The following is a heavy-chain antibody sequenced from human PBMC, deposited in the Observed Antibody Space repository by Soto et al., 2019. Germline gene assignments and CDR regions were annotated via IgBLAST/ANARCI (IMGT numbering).Heavy chain of an antibody. CDR2: IIPIFGTA. Sequence: QVQLVQSGAEVKKPGSSVKVSCKASGGTFSSYAISWVRQAPGQGLEWMGGIIPIFGTANYAQKFQGRVTITADEATSTAYMELSSLRSEDTAVYYCATMGYYYDSSGYFYVFFFDYCGQGTLVTVSS. V-gene: IGHV1-69*01. CDR3: ATMGYYYDSSGYFYVFFFDY. D-gene: IGHD3-22*01. CDR1: GGTFSSYA. J-gene: IGHJ4*02.